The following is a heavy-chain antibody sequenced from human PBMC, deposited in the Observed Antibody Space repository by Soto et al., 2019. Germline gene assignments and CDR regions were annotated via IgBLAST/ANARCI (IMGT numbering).Heavy chain of an antibody. CDR3: ARVRPYYYDSKTVPADY. J-gene: IGHJ4*02. CDR1: GFTFSSYS. CDR2: ISSSSSYI. V-gene: IGHV3-21*01. D-gene: IGHD3-22*01. Sequence: TGGSLRLSCAASGFTFSSYSMNWVRQAPGKGLEWVSSISSSSSYIYYADSVKGRFTISRDNAKNSLYLQMNSLRAEDTAVYYCARVRPYYYDSKTVPADYWGQGTLVTVSS.